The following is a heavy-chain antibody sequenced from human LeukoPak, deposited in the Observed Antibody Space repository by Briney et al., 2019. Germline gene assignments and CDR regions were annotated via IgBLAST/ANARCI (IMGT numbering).Heavy chain of an antibody. D-gene: IGHD3-3*01. J-gene: IGHJ4*02. CDR2: IDRNGDST. CDR3: ARGPWGDFWSGYYAYFDY. V-gene: IGHV3-20*04. Sequence: PGGSLRLSCAASGFTFEDYGMSWVRQGPGKGLEWVSAIDRNGDSTGYADSVKGRFTISRDNAKNSLYLQMNSLRAEDTAVYYCARGPWGDFWSGYYAYFDYWGQGTLVTVSS. CDR1: GFTFEDYG.